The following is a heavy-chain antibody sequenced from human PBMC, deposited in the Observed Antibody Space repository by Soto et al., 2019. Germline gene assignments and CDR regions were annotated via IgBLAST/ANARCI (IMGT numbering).Heavy chain of an antibody. CDR1: GFTFSTYW. V-gene: IGHV3-7*01. CDR2: IKQDGSEK. J-gene: IGHJ5*01. CDR3: ARLRYYDSSGSLLGFDS. Sequence: GGSLRLSCAASGFTFSTYWMSWVRQAPGKGLEWVANIKQDGSEKYCVDSVKGRFTFSRDNAKNSLYLQMNNLRAEDTAVYYCARLRYYDSSGSLLGFDSWGQGTLVPVSS. D-gene: IGHD3-22*01.